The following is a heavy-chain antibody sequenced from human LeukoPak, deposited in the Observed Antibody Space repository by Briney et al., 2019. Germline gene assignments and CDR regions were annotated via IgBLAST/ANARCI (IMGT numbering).Heavy chain of an antibody. Sequence: GGSLRLSCVASGFSFSSYWMHWVRQVPGKGLVWVARIVGDGTSATYADSVKGRFTISRDNAKNSLYLQMNSLRAEDMALYYCAKDIGPYGSGSYPDYWGQGTLVTVSS. D-gene: IGHD3-10*01. CDR1: GFSFSSYW. CDR2: IVGDGTSA. CDR3: AKDIGPYGSGSYPDY. J-gene: IGHJ4*02. V-gene: IGHV3-74*01.